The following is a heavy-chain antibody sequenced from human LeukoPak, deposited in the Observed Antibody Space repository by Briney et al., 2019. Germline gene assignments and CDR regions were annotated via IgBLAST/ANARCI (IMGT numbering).Heavy chain of an antibody. CDR2: INPNSGGT. V-gene: IGHV1-2*02. D-gene: IGHD3-3*01. Sequence: ASVKVSCKASGYTFTGYYMHWVRQAPGQGLEWTGWINPNSGGTKYSQEFQGRVTITSDTSASTAYMELSSLRSEDMAIYYCARARDYYTPPFDYWGQGTLVTVSS. CDR3: ARARDYYTPPFDY. CDR1: GYTFTGYY. J-gene: IGHJ4*02.